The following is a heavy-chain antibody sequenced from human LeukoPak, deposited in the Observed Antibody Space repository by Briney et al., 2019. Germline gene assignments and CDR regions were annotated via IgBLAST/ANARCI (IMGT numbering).Heavy chain of an antibody. CDR2: IWYDGTNK. CDR3: ARTRYNSGGGDY. J-gene: IGHJ4*02. Sequence: GGSLRLSCATSGFTFSKYGMHWVRQAPGKGLEWVAVIWYDGTNKYYADSVEGRFTISRDNSKNALYLQMNSLRAEDTAVYYCARTRYNSGGGDYWGQGTPVTVSP. D-gene: IGHD6-19*01. CDR1: GFTFSKYG. V-gene: IGHV3-33*08.